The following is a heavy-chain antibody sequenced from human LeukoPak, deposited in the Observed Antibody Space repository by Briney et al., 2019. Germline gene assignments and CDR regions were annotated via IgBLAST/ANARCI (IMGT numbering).Heavy chain of an antibody. CDR2: IYSGGST. CDR1: GFTVSSNY. Sequence: PGGSLRLSCAASGFTVSSNYMSWVRQAPGKGLEWVSVIYSGGSTYYADSVKGRFTISRDNSKSTLYLQMNSLRAEDTAVYYCARTRSYAFDIWGQGTMVTVSS. CDR3: ARTRSYAFDI. V-gene: IGHV3-66*01. J-gene: IGHJ3*02.